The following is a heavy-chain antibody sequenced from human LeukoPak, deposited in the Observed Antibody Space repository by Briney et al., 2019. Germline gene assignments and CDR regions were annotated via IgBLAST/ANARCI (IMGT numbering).Heavy chain of an antibody. CDR2: INHSGGT. D-gene: IGHD2-21*02. Sequence: SETLSLTCAVYGGSFSGYYWTWIRQPPGKGLEWIGEINHSGGTNYNPSLKSRVTISVDTSKNQFSLKLSSVTAAATAVYYCARGHPLLDYWGQGTLVTVSS. CDR3: ARGHPLLDY. V-gene: IGHV4-34*01. J-gene: IGHJ4*02. CDR1: GGSFSGYY.